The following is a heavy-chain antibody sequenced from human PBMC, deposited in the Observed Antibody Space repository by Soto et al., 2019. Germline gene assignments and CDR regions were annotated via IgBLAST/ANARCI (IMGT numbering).Heavy chain of an antibody. CDR2: IIPIFGTA. Sequence: SVKVSCKASGGTFSSYAISWVRQAPGQGLEWMGGIIPIFGTANYAQKFQGRVTITADKSTSTAYMELSSLRSEDTAAYYCARDRSGDFWSGYYGSYYYYYGMDVWGQGTTVTVSS. CDR1: GGTFSSYA. J-gene: IGHJ6*02. CDR3: ARDRSGDFWSGYYGSYYYYYGMDV. D-gene: IGHD3-3*01. V-gene: IGHV1-69*06.